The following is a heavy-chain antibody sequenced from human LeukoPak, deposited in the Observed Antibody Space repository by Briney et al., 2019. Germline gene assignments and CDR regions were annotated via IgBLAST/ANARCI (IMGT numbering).Heavy chain of an antibody. CDR3: ARESGYYDSSGQGYYYYGMDV. J-gene: IGHJ6*02. Sequence: SETLSLTCTVSGGSISSYYWSWIRQPAGKGLEWIGRIYTTGSTNYNPSLNSRVTMSVDMSKNQFSLKLSSVTAADTAVYYCARESGYYDSSGQGYYYYGMDVWGQGTTVTVSS. CDR2: IYTTGST. D-gene: IGHD3-22*01. CDR1: GGSISSYY. V-gene: IGHV4-4*07.